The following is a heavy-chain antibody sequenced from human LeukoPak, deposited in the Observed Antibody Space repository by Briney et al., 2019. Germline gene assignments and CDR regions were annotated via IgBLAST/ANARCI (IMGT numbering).Heavy chain of an antibody. V-gene: IGHV3-7*01. Sequence: GGSLRLSCAASGFTFSSCWMSWVRQAPGKGLEWVANIKQDASEKNYLDSVKGRFTISRDNAKNSLYLQMNSLRAEDTAVYYCARDRGGVAAFDYWGQGTLVTVSS. CDR2: IKQDASEK. CDR1: GFTFSSCW. J-gene: IGHJ4*02. CDR3: ARDRGGVAAFDY. D-gene: IGHD3-10*01.